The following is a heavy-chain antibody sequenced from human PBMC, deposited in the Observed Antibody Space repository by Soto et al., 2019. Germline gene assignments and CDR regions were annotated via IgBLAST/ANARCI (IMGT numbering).Heavy chain of an antibody. CDR2: IYLDDDK. V-gene: IGHV2-5*02. J-gene: IGHJ4*02. Sequence: QITLKESGPTLVKPTQTLTLTCIFSGFSLNTNGVGVGWIRQPPGKALEWLALIYLDDDKRYSPSLNNRLTITTDTSKTQVVLTVTNMDPVDTATYYCAHSRGAPGHFDYWGQGTLVTVSS. CDR3: AHSRGAPGHFDY. CDR1: GFSLNTNGVG.